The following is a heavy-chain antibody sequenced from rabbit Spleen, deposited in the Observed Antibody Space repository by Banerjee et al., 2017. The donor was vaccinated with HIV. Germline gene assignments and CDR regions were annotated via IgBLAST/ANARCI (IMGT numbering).Heavy chain of an antibody. Sequence: QSLEESGGDLVKPAGSLPLPCPGSGFSFSSRYWIFWVRQAPGKGLEWIACMDVGSRGSTYYASWAKGRVTSSKDSATTGTRQRTSLTDADTATYVGARRTNDGWYMVTRWDLGGTGTRVTV. CDR2: MDVGSRGST. V-gene: IGHV1S40*01. CDR3: ARRTNDGWYMVTRWDL. D-gene: IGHD2-1*01. CDR1: GFSFSSRYW. J-gene: IGHJ3*01.